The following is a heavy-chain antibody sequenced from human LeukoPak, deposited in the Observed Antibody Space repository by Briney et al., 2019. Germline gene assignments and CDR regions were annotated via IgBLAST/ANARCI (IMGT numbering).Heavy chain of an antibody. D-gene: IGHD6-19*01. CDR1: GFTFSSYG. CDR2: ISGSGAST. CDR3: AKEAGYSSGWYGDF. J-gene: IGHJ4*02. V-gene: IGHV3-23*01. Sequence: GGPLRLSCAASGFTFSSYGMHWVRQAPGKGLEWVSSISGSGASTYYADSVKGRFTISRDNSRNTLFLQMNSLRVEDTAVYYCAKEAGYSSGWYGDFWGQGTLVTVSS.